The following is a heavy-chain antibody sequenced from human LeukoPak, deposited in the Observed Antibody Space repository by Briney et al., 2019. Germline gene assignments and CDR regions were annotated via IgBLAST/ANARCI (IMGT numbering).Heavy chain of an antibody. D-gene: IGHD2-21*02. CDR3: ARAADPVVTAAPFDY. V-gene: IGHV4-4*02. J-gene: IGHJ4*02. Sequence: SETLSLTCAVSGGSISSSNWWSWVRQPPGKGLEWIGEIYHSGSTNYNPSLKSRVTISVDTSKNQFSLKLSSVTAADTAVYYCARAADPVVTAAPFDYWGQGALVTVSS. CDR1: GGSISSSNW. CDR2: IYHSGST.